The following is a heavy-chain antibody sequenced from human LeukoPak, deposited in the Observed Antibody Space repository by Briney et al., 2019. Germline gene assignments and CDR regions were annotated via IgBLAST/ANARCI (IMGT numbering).Heavy chain of an antibody. CDR2: VYHSGST. Sequence: SETLSLTCAVSGGSISSNNWWSWVRQTPGKGLEWIGEVYHSGSTNYNPSLKSRVTISVDKSKKRFSLKLSSMTAADTAMYYCARVSGYYYYYYMDVWGKGTTVTVSS. CDR3: ARVSGYYYYYYMDV. J-gene: IGHJ6*03. CDR1: GGSISSNNW. V-gene: IGHV4-4*02.